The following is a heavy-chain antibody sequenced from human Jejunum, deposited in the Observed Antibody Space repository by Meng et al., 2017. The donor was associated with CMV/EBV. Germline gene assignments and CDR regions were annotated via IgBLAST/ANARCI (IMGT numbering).Heavy chain of an antibody. Sequence: TFKPSGYTFTTYGITWVRQAPGQGLEWVGWIDAHNGNIHHGQKFRGRVMMTIDTSTSTAHMEVRSLRSDDTAVYYCVRDYDFRPDYWGQGSLVTVSS. J-gene: IGHJ4*02. V-gene: IGHV1-18*01. CDR1: GYTFTTYG. CDR3: VRDYDFRPDY. D-gene: IGHD3/OR15-3a*01. CDR2: IDAHNGNI.